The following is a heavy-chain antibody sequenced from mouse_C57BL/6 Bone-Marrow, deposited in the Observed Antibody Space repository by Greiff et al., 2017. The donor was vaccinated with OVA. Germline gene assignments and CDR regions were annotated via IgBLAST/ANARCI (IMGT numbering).Heavy chain of an antibody. J-gene: IGHJ4*01. CDR3: ARNYGNSYYAMDY. D-gene: IGHD2-1*01. CDR1: GYAFTNYL. CDR2: INPGSGGT. Sequence: VQLQQSGAELVRPGTSVKVSCKASGYAFTNYLIEWVKQRPGQGLEWIGVINPGSGGTNYNEKFKGKATLTADKSSSTAYMQLSSLTSEDSAVYFCARNYGNSYYAMDYWGQGTSVTVSS. V-gene: IGHV1-54*01.